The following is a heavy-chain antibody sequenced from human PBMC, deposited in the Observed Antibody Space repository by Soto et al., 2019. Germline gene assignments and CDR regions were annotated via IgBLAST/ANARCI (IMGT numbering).Heavy chain of an antibody. CDR3: ATNGFIAAAGTNYFDY. D-gene: IGHD6-13*01. CDR1: GFTFSSYA. J-gene: IGHJ4*02. CDR2: ISGSGGST. Sequence: GGSLRLSCAASGFTFSSYAMSWVRQAPGKGLEWVSAISGSGGSTYYADSVKGRFTISRDNSKNTLYLQMNSLRAEDTAVYYCATNGFIAAAGTNYFDYWGQGTLVTVSS. V-gene: IGHV3-23*01.